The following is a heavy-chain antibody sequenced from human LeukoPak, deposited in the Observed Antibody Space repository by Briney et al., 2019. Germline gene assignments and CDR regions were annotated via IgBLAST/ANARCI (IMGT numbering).Heavy chain of an antibody. D-gene: IGHD3-3*01. CDR2: ISSSSTYT. CDR1: GFTFSDYY. Sequence: GGSLRLSCATSGFTFSDYYMSWVRQALGKGLEWVSYISSSSTYTKYADSVKGRFTIFRDNAKNSLFLQMNSLRAEDTAVYYCASRSSIWSGYQDTLYYFDSWGQGTLVTVSS. CDR3: ASRSSIWSGYQDTLYYFDS. V-gene: IGHV3-11*03. J-gene: IGHJ4*02.